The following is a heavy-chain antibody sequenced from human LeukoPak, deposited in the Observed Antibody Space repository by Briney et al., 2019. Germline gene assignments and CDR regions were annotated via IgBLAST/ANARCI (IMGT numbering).Heavy chain of an antibody. CDR2: ISYDGSNK. CDR1: GFTFSSYA. CDR3: ARLLSSGY. J-gene: IGHJ4*02. Sequence: GRSLRLSCAASGFTFSSYAMHWVRQAPGKGLEWVAVISYDGSNKYYADSVKGRFTISRDNSKNTLYLQMNSLRAEDTAVYYCARLLSSGYWGQGTLVTVSS. V-gene: IGHV3-30-3*01. D-gene: IGHD3-10*01.